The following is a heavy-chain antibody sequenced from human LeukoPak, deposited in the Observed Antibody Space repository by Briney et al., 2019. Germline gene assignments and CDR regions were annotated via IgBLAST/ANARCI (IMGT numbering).Heavy chain of an antibody. D-gene: IGHD1-7*01. CDR1: GGSISSYY. CDR3: ARGELRRGWFDP. J-gene: IGHJ5*02. V-gene: IGHV4-59*01. CDR2: IYYSGST. Sequence: SETLSLTGTVSGGSISSYYWSWIRQPPGKGLEWIGYIYYSGSTNYNPSLKSRVTISVDTSKNQFSLKLSSVTAADTAVYYCARGELRRGWFDPWGQGTLVTVSS.